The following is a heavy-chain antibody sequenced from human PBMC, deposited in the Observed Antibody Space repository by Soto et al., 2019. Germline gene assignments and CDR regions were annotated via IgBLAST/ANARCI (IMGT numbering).Heavy chain of an antibody. Sequence: PSETLSLTCTVSGGSVSSGSYYWSWIRQPPGKGLEWIGYIYYSGSTNYNPSLKSRVTISVDTSKNQFSLKLSSVTAADTAVYYCERGSDYGQPVDYWSQGTLVTVSS. J-gene: IGHJ4*02. V-gene: IGHV4-61*01. CDR3: ERGSDYGQPVDY. CDR1: GGSVSSGSYY. D-gene: IGHD3-16*01. CDR2: IYYSGST.